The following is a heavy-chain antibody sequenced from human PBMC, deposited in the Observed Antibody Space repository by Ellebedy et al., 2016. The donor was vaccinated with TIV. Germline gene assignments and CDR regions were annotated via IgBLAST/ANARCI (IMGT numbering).Heavy chain of an antibody. D-gene: IGHD2/OR15-2a*01. J-gene: IGHJ4*02. Sequence: GESLKISCAASGFTFNSHGMHWVRQAPGKGLEWVAVISGHGLTPFYADSVKGRFTIARDNSNNSLYLQLNSLRADDAAVYFGTREGAVRGAPAYLAYDFWGQGTLVTVSS. CDR3: TREGAVRGAPAYLAYDF. CDR2: ISGHGLTP. V-gene: IGHV3-30*13. CDR1: GFTFNSHG.